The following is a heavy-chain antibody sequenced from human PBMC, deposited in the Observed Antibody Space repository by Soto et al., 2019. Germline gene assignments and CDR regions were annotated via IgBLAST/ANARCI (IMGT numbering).Heavy chain of an antibody. Sequence: EVQLVESGGGLVKPGGSLRLSCAASGFTFSSYSINWVRQAPGKGLEWVSSISSSSSYIYYADSVKGRFTISRDNAKNSLYLQMNSLRAEDTAVYYCARSGSTVTSDVDYWGQGTRVTVSS. CDR2: ISSSSSYI. CDR3: ARSGSTVTSDVDY. V-gene: IGHV3-21*01. CDR1: GFTFSSYS. D-gene: IGHD4-17*01. J-gene: IGHJ4*02.